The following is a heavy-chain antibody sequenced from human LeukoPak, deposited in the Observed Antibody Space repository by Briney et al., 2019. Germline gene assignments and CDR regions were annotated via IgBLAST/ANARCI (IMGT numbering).Heavy chain of an antibody. CDR3: AKVPGRYNWNYYNYFDY. D-gene: IGHD1-7*01. CDR2: ISYDGSNK. V-gene: IGHV3-30*18. Sequence: PGGSXXLSXAXXXXXFXSYGMHWVRQAPGXGLEWVAVISYDGSNKYYADSVKGRSTISRDNSKNTLYLQMNSLRAEDTAVYYCAKVPGRYNWNYYNYFDYWGQGTLVTVSS. J-gene: IGHJ4*02. CDR1: XXXFXSYG.